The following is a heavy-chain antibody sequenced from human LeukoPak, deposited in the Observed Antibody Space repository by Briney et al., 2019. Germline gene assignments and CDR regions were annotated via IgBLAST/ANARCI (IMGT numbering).Heavy chain of an antibody. J-gene: IGHJ4*02. V-gene: IGHV4-34*01. CDR3: ARRWGQQLALFDY. CDR1: GGSFIGYY. D-gene: IGHD6-13*01. Sequence: PSETLSLTCAVYGGSFIGYYWSWIRQPPGKGLEWIGEINHSGSTNYNPSLKSRVTISVDTSKNQFSLKLSSVTAADTAVYYCARRWGQQLALFDYWGQGTLVTVSS. CDR2: INHSGST.